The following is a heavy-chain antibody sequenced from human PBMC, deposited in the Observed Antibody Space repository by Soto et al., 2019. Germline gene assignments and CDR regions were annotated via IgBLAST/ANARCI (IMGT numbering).Heavy chain of an antibody. V-gene: IGHV3-21*01. CDR2: ISSSSIYL. CDR3: ARDLGYCSGGSCLDDALDI. D-gene: IGHD2-15*01. Sequence: EVQLVESGGGLVKPGGSLRLSCAASGFTFSSYSMNWVRQAPGKGLEWVSCISSSSIYLYYADSVKRRFTISRDNAKNSRYLQMNCVRAEDTAVYYCARDLGYCSGGSCLDDALDIWGQGTMVTVSS. CDR1: GFTFSSYS. J-gene: IGHJ3*02.